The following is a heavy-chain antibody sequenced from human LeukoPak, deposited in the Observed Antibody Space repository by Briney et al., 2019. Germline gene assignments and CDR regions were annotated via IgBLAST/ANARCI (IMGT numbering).Heavy chain of an antibody. D-gene: IGHD1-26*01. V-gene: IGHV4-59*01. J-gene: IGHJ6*02. CDR1: GGSISSYY. Sequence: SETLSLTCTVSGGSISSYYWSWIRQPPGKGLEWIGYMYYSGSTNYNPSLKSRVTISVDTSKNQFSLKLSSVTAADTAVYYCARTLSGSYRDYYYYYGMDVWGQGTTVTVSS. CDR2: MYYSGST. CDR3: ARTLSGSYRDYYYYYGMDV.